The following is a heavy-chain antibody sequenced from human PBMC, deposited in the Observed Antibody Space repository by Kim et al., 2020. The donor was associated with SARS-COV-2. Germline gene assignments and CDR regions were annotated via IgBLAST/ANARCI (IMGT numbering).Heavy chain of an antibody. CDR1: GFTFSSYS. V-gene: IGHV3-48*02. CDR3: ARDQGDIVVVPAALDY. J-gene: IGHJ4*02. Sequence: GGSLRLSCAASGFTFSSYSMNWVRQAPGKGLEWVSYISSSSSTIYYADSVKGRFTISRDNAKNSLYLQMNSLRDEDTAVYYCARDQGDIVVVPAALDYWGQGTLVTVSS. D-gene: IGHD2-2*01. CDR2: ISSSSSTI.